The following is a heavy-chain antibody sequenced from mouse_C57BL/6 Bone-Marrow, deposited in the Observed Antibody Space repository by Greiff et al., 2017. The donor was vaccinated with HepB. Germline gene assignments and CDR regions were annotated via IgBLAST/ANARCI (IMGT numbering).Heavy chain of an antibody. CDR1: GYTFTDYY. V-gene: IGHV1-26*01. Sequence: VQLQQSGPELVKPGASVKISCKASGYTFTDYYMNWVKQSHGKSLEWIGDINPNNGGTSYNQKFKGKATLTVDKSSSTAYMELRSLTSEDSAVYYCARRSSGHYFDYWGQGTTLTVSS. CDR2: INPNNGGT. D-gene: IGHD3-2*02. J-gene: IGHJ2*01. CDR3: ARRSSGHYFDY.